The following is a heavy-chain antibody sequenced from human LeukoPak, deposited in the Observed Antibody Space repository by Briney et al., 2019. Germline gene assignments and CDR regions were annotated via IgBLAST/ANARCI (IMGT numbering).Heavy chain of an antibody. Sequence: SQTLSLTCAISGDSVSGNSVGWHWIRQSPSRGLECLGRTYYRSKWYNDYAVSVKSRITIIPDTSKNQFYLQLNSVTPEDTAVYYCARSYHYAMDVWGQGTTVTVSS. J-gene: IGHJ6*02. CDR3: ARSYHYAMDV. V-gene: IGHV6-1*01. D-gene: IGHD3-16*02. CDR2: TYYRSKWYN. CDR1: GDSVSGNSVG.